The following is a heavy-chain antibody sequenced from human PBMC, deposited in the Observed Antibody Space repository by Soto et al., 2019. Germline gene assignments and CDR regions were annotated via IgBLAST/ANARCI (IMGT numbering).Heavy chain of an antibody. CDR1: GGSISSGGYY. D-gene: IGHD1-26*01. V-gene: IGHV4-31*03. J-gene: IGHJ4*02. Sequence: QVQLQESGPGLVKPSQTLSLTCTVSGGSISSGGYYWSWIRQHPGKGLEWIGYIYYSGSTYYNPSLTRRVTISVDPSKNQFSLKLSSVTAADTAVYYCAKTGPGSYLSLDYWGQGTLVTVSS. CDR3: AKTGPGSYLSLDY. CDR2: IYYSGST.